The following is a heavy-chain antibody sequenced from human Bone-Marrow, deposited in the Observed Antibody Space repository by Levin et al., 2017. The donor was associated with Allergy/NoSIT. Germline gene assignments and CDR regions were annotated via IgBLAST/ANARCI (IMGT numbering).Heavy chain of an antibody. J-gene: IGHJ4*02. D-gene: IGHD2-15*01. Sequence: GASVKVSCAASGFTFSSYAMHWVRQAPGKGLEWVAVISYDGSNKYYADSVKGRFTISRDNSKNTLYLQMNSLRAEDTAVYYCARDLGHCSGGSCYGSVYWGQGTLVTVSS. CDR1: GFTFSSYA. CDR2: ISYDGSNK. CDR3: ARDLGHCSGGSCYGSVY. V-gene: IGHV3-30-3*01.